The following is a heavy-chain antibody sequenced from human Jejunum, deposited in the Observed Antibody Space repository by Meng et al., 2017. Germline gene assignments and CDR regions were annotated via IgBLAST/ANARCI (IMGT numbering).Heavy chain of an antibody. J-gene: IGHJ4*02. Sequence: QVQLVGAGGGGVQPGRSLRLSCAASGFTFSSYAMGWVRQAPGKGLEWVAVIWHDGSKVFYADSVRGRFTISRDNSHNTVDLQMNSVRVDDTAVYFCLRGRDYWGQGTLVTVSS. CDR2: IWHDGSKV. CDR3: LRGRDY. V-gene: IGHV3-33*08. D-gene: IGHD3-10*01. CDR1: GFTFSSYA.